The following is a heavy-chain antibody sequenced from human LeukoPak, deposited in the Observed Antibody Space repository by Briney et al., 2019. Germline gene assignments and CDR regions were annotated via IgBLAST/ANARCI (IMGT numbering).Heavy chain of an antibody. V-gene: IGHV4-39*01. Sequence: SETLSLTCTVSGGSISSSSYYWGWIRQPPGKGLEWIGSIYYSGSTYYNPSLKSRVTISVDTSKNQFSLKLSSVTAADTAVYYCARGKQLGSYNWFAPWGQGTLVTVSS. CDR3: ARGKQLGSYNWFAP. D-gene: IGHD6-6*01. CDR1: GGSISSSSYY. CDR2: IYYSGST. J-gene: IGHJ5*02.